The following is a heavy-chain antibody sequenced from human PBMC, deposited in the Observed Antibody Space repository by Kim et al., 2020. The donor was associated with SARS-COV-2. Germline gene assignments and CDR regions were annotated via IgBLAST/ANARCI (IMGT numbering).Heavy chain of an antibody. D-gene: IGHD4-17*01. J-gene: IGHJ6*02. Sequence: LQGRVTMTRDTSTSTVYMELSSLRSEDTAVYYCARDGTTTAYYYYGMDVWGQGTTVTVSS. V-gene: IGHV1-46*01. CDR3: ARDGTTTAYYYYGMDV.